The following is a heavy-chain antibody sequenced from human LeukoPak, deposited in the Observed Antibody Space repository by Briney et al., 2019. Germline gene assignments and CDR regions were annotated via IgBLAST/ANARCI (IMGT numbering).Heavy chain of an antibody. J-gene: IGHJ6*03. CDR1: GFTFSSYA. Sequence: GGSLRLSCAASGFTFSSYAMHWVSQAPGKGLEYVSAISSNGGSTYYANSVKGRFTISRDNSKNTLYLQMGSLRAEDMAVYYCAREVYYYMDVWGKGTTVTVSS. CDR3: AREVYYYMDV. CDR2: ISSNGGST. V-gene: IGHV3-64*01.